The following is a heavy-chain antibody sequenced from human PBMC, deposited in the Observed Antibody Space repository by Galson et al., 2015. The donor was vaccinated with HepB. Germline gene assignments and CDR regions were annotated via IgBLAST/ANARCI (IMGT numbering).Heavy chain of an antibody. CDR1: GYTLPNYA. D-gene: IGHD7-27*01. J-gene: IGHJ4*02. Sequence: VKVSCKASGYTLPNYAMNWVRQAPGQGLEWMGWINTNTGNPTYAQGFTGRFVFSLDTSVSTAYLQISSLKAEDTAVYYCARVNSGDDYWGQGTLVTVSS. CDR3: ARVNSGDDY. V-gene: IGHV7-4-1*02. CDR2: INTNTGNP.